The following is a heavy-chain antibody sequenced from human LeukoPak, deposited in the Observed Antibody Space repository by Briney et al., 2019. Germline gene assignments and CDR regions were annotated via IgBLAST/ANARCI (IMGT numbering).Heavy chain of an antibody. J-gene: IGHJ4*02. D-gene: IGHD2-15*01. V-gene: IGHV3-23*01. CDR2: VGSNGTST. CDR3: AKDRSSGGSCYNF. CDR1: GFIFGSYA. Sequence: GGSLRLSCAASGFIFGSYAMTWVRQAPGKGLEWVSTVGSNGTSTYYADSVKGRFTISRDNSNNTLYLQMNSLRAEDTAVYYCAKDRSSGGSCYNFWGQGTLVTVSS.